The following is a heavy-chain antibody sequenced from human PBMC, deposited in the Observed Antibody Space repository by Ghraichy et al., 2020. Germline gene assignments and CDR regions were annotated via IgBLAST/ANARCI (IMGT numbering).Heavy chain of an antibody. V-gene: IGHV3-23*01. D-gene: IGHD4/OR15-4a*01. J-gene: IGHJ4*02. CDR2: ISAAGDRT. CDR3: AKHRPGAPHDY. CDR1: AFTFSNYA. Sequence: GGSLRLSCAASAFTFSNYAMSWVRQAPGKGLEWVSAISAAGDRTYYADSVEGRFTMSRDNSKNILYLQMNSLRAEDTAVYYCAKHRPGAPHDYWGQGTLVTVSS.